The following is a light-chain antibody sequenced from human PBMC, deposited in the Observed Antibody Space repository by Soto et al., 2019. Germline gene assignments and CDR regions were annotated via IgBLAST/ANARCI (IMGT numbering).Light chain of an antibody. J-gene: IGKJ4*01. CDR3: QQYNNWPLT. CDR2: GSS. CDR1: QSVSGN. Sequence: EIVMTQSPVTLSVSLGERATLSCRASQSVSGNLAWFQQRPGQAPRLLIYGSSTRATGIPARFSGSKSGTEFTLTISSLQSEDFAVYYCQQYNNWPLTFGGGTKVEIK. V-gene: IGKV3-15*01.